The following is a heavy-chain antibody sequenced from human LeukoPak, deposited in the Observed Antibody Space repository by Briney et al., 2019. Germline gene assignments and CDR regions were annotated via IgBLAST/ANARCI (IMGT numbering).Heavy chain of an antibody. D-gene: IGHD2-8*01. CDR3: ARDTPNDSGDWFDP. CDR1: GGSISSYY. Sequence: SETLSLTCTVSGGSISSYYWSWIRQPPGKGLEWIGYIYYSGSTNYNPSLKSRVTISVDTSKNQFSLKLSSVTAADTAVYYCARDTPNDSGDWFDPWGQGTLVTVSS. V-gene: IGHV4-59*12. CDR2: IYYSGST. J-gene: IGHJ5*02.